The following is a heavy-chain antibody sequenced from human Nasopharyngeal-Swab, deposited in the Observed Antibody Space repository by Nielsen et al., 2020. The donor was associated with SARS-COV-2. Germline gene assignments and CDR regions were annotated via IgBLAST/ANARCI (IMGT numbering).Heavy chain of an antibody. D-gene: IGHD1-26*01. CDR3: ARDRGSYFRDLDY. J-gene: IGHJ4*02. V-gene: IGHV3-48*02. CDR2: ISSSSSTI. Sequence: WIRQPPGKGLEWVSYISSSSSTIYYADSVKGRFTISRDNAKNSLYLQMNSLRDEDTAVYYCARDRGSYFRDLDYWGQGTLVTVSS.